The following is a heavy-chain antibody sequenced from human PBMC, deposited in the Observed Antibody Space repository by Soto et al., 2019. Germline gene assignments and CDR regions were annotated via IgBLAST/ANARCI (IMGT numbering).Heavy chain of an antibody. V-gene: IGHV5-51*01. CDR3: ARSRYYYDSSGYYYDHAFDI. J-gene: IGHJ3*02. Sequence: GESLKISCNGSGYSFTIYWIGWVRQMAGKGLEWMGIIYPGDSDTRYSPSFQGQVTISADKSISTAYLQWSSLKASDTAMYYCARSRYYYDSSGYYYDHAFDIWGQGTMVTVSS. CDR2: IYPGDSDT. D-gene: IGHD3-22*01. CDR1: GYSFTIYW.